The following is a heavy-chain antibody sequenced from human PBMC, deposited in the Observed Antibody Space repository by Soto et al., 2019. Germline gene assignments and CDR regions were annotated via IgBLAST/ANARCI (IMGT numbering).Heavy chain of an antibody. CDR2: ISGSGGST. D-gene: IGHD3-10*01. V-gene: IGHV3-23*01. CDR3: AKEGSYYGSGSYSYYYYMDV. CDR1: GFTFSSYA. J-gene: IGHJ6*03. Sequence: GGSLRLSCAASGFTFSSYAMSWVRQAPGKGLEWVSAISGSGGSTYYADSVKGRFTISRDNSKNTLYLQMNSLRAEDTAVYYCAKEGSYYGSGSYSYYYYMDVWGKGTTVTVSS.